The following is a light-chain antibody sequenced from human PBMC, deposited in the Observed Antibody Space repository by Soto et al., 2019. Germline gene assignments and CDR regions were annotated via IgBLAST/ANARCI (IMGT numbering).Light chain of an antibody. J-gene: IGKJ2*01. CDR1: QDIMSH. CDR3: QQSYGTPYT. Sequence: IQVTQSPSSLSASAGDRVPIACRASQDIMSHLNWYQQRPGRAPNLLVYAESTLASGVPSRFSGSGSGTDFTLTISNLQPEDFATYCCQQSYGTPYTGGQGTKVEI. V-gene: IGKV1-39*01. CDR2: AES.